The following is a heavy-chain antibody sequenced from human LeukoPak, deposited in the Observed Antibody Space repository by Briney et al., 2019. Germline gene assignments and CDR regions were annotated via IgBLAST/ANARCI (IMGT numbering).Heavy chain of an antibody. J-gene: IGHJ4*02. Sequence: PGGSLRLSCAASGFSIRNNYMNWVRQAPGKGLEWVSLIYIGGSTYYADSVKGRFTISRDNSKNTLYLQMNTLRAEDTAVYYCTRRYSSGYWIEYWGQGTLVTVST. D-gene: IGHD5-12*01. V-gene: IGHV3-53*01. CDR3: TRRYSSGYWIEY. CDR1: GFSIRNNY. CDR2: IYIGGST.